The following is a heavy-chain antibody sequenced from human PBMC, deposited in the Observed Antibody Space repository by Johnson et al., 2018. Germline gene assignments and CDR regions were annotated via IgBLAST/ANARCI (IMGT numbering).Heavy chain of an antibody. Sequence: VQLVESGGGLVQPGGSLRLSCAASGFTFSIYSMAWVRQAPGKGLEWIAYVSDSSSTIHYAGSVKGRFIISRNNAKNSLYLQMNSLRAEDTAVYYCAKDMIRAVAAYYYYYYMDVRGKGTTVTVSS. CDR2: VSDSSSTI. V-gene: IGHV3-48*01. CDR3: AKDMIRAVAAYYYYYYMDV. CDR1: GFTFSIYS. J-gene: IGHJ6*03. D-gene: IGHD6-19*01.